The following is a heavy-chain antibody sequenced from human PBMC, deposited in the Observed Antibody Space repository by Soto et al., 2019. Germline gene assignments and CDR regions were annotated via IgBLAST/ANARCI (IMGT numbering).Heavy chain of an antibody. J-gene: IGHJ4*01. Sequence: PGGSLRLSCAPSGFTFSTYAMAWVRQAPEKGLEWVSGVSASGLNTDYADPVKVRFYISRDNTKCTVSLHRNSRRAEDTAFYYCAKDPPRRTSGYFFEYWGQGTPFTVSS. CDR1: GFTFSTYA. CDR3: AKDPPRRTSGYFFEY. CDR2: VSASGLNT. D-gene: IGHD1-1*01. V-gene: IGHV3-23*01.